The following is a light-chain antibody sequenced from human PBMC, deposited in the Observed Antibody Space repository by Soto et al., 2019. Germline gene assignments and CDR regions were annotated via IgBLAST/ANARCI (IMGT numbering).Light chain of an antibody. CDR2: DNS. J-gene: IGLJ2*01. Sequence: QSVLTQPPSVSGAPGQRVTISCTGSSSNIGAGYDVHWYQQLPGTAPKLLIYDNSHRPSGVPDRFSASKSGTSASLAITGLQDEDEADYSCQSYDSSLSGYVVFGGGTQLTVL. CDR1: SSNIGAGYD. CDR3: QSYDSSLSGYVV. V-gene: IGLV1-40*01.